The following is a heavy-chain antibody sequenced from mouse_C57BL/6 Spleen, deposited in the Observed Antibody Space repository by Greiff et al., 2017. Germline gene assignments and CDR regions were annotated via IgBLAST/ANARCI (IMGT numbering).Heavy chain of an antibody. CDR2: INPNNGGP. CDR1: GYTFTDYN. Sequence: VQLKESGPELVKPGASVKMSCKASGYTFTDYNMHWVKQSHGKSLEWIGYINPNNGGPSYNQKFKGKATLSVNKSYSTADMELRSLTSVDSAVYYGATRGAVRRDWFAYWGEGTLVTVSA. D-gene: IGHD2-14*01. V-gene: IGHV1-22*01. J-gene: IGHJ3*01. CDR3: ATRGAVRRDWFAY.